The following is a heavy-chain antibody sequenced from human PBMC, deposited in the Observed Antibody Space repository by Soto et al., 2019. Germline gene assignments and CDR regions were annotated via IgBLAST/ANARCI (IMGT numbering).Heavy chain of an antibody. CDR1: GGSFSGYY. CDR3: ARGAGTMGRGVTIFY. CDR2: ITHSGST. V-gene: IGHV4-34*01. J-gene: IGHJ4*02. D-gene: IGHD3-10*01. Sequence: QVQLQQWGAGLLKPSETLSLTCAVYGGSFSGYYWSWIRQPPGKGLEWIGEITHSGSTNYNPSPKSRVTISGDTSKTQLSVKLSSLTAADTAVYYCARGAGTMGRGVTIFYWGQRTLVTVS.